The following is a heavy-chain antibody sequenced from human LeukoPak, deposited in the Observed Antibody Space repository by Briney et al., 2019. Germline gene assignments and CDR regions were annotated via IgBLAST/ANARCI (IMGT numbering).Heavy chain of an antibody. J-gene: IGHJ6*02. Sequence: ASETLSLTCTVSGGSISGYYWSWIRQPPGKGLEWIGEINHSGSTNYNPSLKSRVTISVDTSKNQFSLKLSSVTAADTAVYYCAREPPPRRIPRYCSGGSCYDYYGMDVWGQGTTVTVSS. V-gene: IGHV4-34*01. CDR2: INHSGST. CDR3: AREPPPRRIPRYCSGGSCYDYYGMDV. D-gene: IGHD2-15*01. CDR1: GGSISGYY.